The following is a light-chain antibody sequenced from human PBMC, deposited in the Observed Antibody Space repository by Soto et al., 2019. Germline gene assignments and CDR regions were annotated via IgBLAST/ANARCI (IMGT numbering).Light chain of an antibody. J-gene: IGKJ4*01. Sequence: IQMTLSPSSLSASIGDRVTITCRASQSVSGFLSWYQQKPGKAPDLLIYTASTLQSGVPSRFSASGSGTDFTLTISRLEPEDFAVYYCQQYGSSPLTFGGGTKVDIK. CDR1: QSVSGF. CDR2: TAS. V-gene: IGKV1-39*01. CDR3: QQYGSSPLT.